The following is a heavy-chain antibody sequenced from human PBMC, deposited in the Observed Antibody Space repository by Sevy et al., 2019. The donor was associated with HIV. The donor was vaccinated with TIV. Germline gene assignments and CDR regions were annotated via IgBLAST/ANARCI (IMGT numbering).Heavy chain of an antibody. CDR1: GYTFTNYY. V-gene: IGHV1-46*01. D-gene: IGHD3-22*01. J-gene: IGHJ4*02. CDR2: INPSSGST. Sequence: ASVKVSCKASGYTFTNYYVHWVRQAPGEGLEWMGIINPSSGSTSYAQKFQGRVTMTRDTSTSTVYMELSSLRSEDTAVYYCARVYYYDSSGPGFWGQGTLVTVSS. CDR3: ARVYYYDSSGPGF.